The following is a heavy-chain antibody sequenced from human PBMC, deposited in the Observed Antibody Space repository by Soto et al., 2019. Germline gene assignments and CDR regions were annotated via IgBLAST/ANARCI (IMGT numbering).Heavy chain of an antibody. CDR2: INSDGSST. V-gene: IGHV3-74*01. CDR3: ARVIRHYYDSSGYKSAPRWFDP. CDR1: GFTFSGYL. D-gene: IGHD3-22*01. J-gene: IGHJ5*02. Sequence: PGGSLRLSCAASGFTFSGYLMHWGRQAPGKGLVWVSRINSDGSSTSYADSVKGRFTISRDNAKNTLYLQMNSLRAEDTAVYYCARVIRHYYDSSGYKSAPRWFDPWGQGTLVTVSS.